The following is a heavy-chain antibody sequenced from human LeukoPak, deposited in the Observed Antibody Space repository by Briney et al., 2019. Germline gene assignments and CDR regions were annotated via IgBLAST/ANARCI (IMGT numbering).Heavy chain of an antibody. CDR3: VRAWDY. CDR2: IDSDGSIT. J-gene: IGHJ4*02. V-gene: IGHV3-74*01. Sequence: AGGSLRLSCAASGFTFSRYWMYWVRHAPGKGLLWVSHIDSDGSITNYADSVKGRFTVSRDNAKNTVYLQMDSLRAEDTAVYYCVRAWDYWGQGTLVTVSS. D-gene: IGHD1-26*01. CDR1: GFTFSRYW.